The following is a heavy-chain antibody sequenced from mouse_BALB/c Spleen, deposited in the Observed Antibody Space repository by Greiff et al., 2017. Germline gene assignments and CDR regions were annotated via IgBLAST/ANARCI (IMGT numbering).Heavy chain of an antibody. D-gene: IGHD4-1*01. CDR3: ARDELGQFAY. CDR2: IRNKANGYTT. Sequence: EVKLMESGGGLVQPGGSLRLSCATSGFTFTDYYMSWVRQPPGKALEWIGFIRNKANGYTTEYSVNVKGLFTISRDNSQSILYLQMKTLGAEDRATYDCARDELGQFAYWGQGTLVTVSA. V-gene: IGHV7-3*02. CDR1: GFTFTDYY. J-gene: IGHJ3*01.